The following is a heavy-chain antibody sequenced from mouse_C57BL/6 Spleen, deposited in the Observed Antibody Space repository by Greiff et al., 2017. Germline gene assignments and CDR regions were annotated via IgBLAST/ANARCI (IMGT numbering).Heavy chain of an antibody. V-gene: IGHV1-82*01. CDR1: GYAFSSSW. Sequence: QVQLQQSGPELVKPGASVKISCKASGYAFSSSWMNWVKQRPGNGLEWIGRIYPGDGDTNYNGKFKGKATLTADKSSSTAYMQLSSLTSEDSAVYFCARSYDGPAMDYWGQGTSVTVSS. CDR3: ARSYDGPAMDY. CDR2: IYPGDGDT. D-gene: IGHD2-3*01. J-gene: IGHJ4*01.